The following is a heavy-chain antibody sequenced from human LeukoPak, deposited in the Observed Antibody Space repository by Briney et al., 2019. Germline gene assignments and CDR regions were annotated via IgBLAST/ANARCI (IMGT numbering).Heavy chain of an antibody. D-gene: IGHD5-18*01. V-gene: IGHV4-61*02. Sequence: SETLSLTCTVSGGSISSGSYYWSWIRQPAGKGLEWIGRIYTSGSTNYNPSLKSRVTISVDTSKNQFSLKLSSVTAADTAVYYCARHSYGLNYYYYYMDVWGKGTTVTVSS. CDR2: IYTSGST. CDR3: ARHSYGLNYYYYYMDV. CDR1: GGSISSGSYY. J-gene: IGHJ6*03.